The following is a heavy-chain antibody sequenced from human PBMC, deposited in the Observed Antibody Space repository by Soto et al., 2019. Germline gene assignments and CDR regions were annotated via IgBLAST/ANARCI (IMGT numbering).Heavy chain of an antibody. Sequence: QVHLQESGPGLVKPSETLSLTCTVSGDSISTDYWSWIRQSPGKGLEWIGFIYYGGSTNYNPPLKIRVTSSGDTPKNQFSLKLSSVPAADTAVYYCANNWNWGSLVNWGQGTLVTVSS. CDR1: GDSISTDY. CDR2: IYYGGST. J-gene: IGHJ4*02. D-gene: IGHD7-27*01. CDR3: ANNWNWGSLVN. V-gene: IGHV4-59*08.